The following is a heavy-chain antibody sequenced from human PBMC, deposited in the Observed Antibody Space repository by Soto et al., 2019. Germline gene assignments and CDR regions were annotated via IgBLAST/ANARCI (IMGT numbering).Heavy chain of an antibody. V-gene: IGHV3-30*18. D-gene: IGHD3-16*01. CDR2: ISYDGSNS. Sequence: QVQLVESGGGVVQPGTSLRLSCAASGFPFNNYAMHWVRQRPGKGLDWVAVISYDGSNSYYSDSVKGRFTVSRDRSKNTLSLQMNSLRVEDTAVYYCAKGILSATFAPYAMDVWGQGTTVTVS. CDR3: AKGILSATFAPYAMDV. J-gene: IGHJ6*02. CDR1: GFPFNNYA.